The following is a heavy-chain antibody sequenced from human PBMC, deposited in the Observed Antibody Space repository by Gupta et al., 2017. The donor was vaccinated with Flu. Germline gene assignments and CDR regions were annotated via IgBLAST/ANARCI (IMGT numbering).Heavy chain of an antibody. CDR2: INAGNGDT. V-gene: IGHV1-3*01. CDR3: ASDVSSWYGD. Sequence: QVQLVQSGAEVKKPGASVQVFCRASGYTFSNYIVHWVRQAPGQRLEWMGWINAGNGDTKYSQTFQGRVTLTRDTPASATYMELSSLTPEDTAVYYCASDVSSWYGDWGQGTLVTVSS. CDR1: GYTFSNYI. D-gene: IGHD6-13*01. J-gene: IGHJ4*02.